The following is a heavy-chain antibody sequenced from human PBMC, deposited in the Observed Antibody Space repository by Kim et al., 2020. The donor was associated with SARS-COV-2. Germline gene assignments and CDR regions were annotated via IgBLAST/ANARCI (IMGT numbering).Heavy chain of an antibody. J-gene: IGHJ4*03. CDR1: GFTFSSYA. CDR3: AKGRGYCTGGSCYSDY. D-gene: IGHD2-8*02. Sequence: GGSLRLSCAASGFTFSSYAMSWVRQAPGKGLEWVSTISGSGDSTYNGDSVQGRFTISRDNSKNTLHLQMSSLRAEDTAVYFCAKGRGYCTGGSCYSDYWGRGTLVNVSS. V-gene: IGHV3-23*01. CDR2: ISGSGDST.